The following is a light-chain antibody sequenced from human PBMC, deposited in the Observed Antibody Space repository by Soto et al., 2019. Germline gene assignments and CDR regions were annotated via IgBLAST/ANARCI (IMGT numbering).Light chain of an antibody. CDR3: SSYTSSSPYV. V-gene: IGLV2-14*01. Sequence: QSVLTQPASVSGSPGQSITISCTGTSSDVGGYNYVSWYQQHPGKAPKLMIYDVSNRPSGVSNRFSGSKSGNTASLTISGLPAEDEADYYCSSYTSSSPYVFGTGTKVTVL. CDR1: SSDVGGYNY. J-gene: IGLJ1*01. CDR2: DVS.